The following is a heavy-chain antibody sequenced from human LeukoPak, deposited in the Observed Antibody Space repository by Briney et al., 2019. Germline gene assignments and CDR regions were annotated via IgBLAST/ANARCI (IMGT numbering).Heavy chain of an antibody. CDR3: AREFGPRGNIVVVPAARDYYGMDV. J-gene: IGHJ6*02. D-gene: IGHD2-2*01. CDR2: ISAYNGNT. V-gene: IGHV1-18*01. CDR1: GYTFTSYG. Sequence: ASVKVSCKASGYTFTSYGISWVRQAPGQGLEWMGWISAYNGNTNYAQKLQGRVTMTTDTSTSTAYMELRSLRSDDTAVYHCAREFGPRGNIVVVPAARDYYGMDVWGQGTTVTVSS.